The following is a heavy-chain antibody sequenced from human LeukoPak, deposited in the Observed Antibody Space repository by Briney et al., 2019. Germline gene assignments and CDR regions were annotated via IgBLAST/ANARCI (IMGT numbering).Heavy chain of an antibody. CDR2: INPNSGGT. CDR3: ARVEEGYGSGRRENYYYYYMDV. Sequence: ASVKVSCKASGYTFTAYYIHWVRQAPGQGLEWMGWINPNSGGTKYAQKFQGRAPMTGDASIRTAYMELSSLTSDDTAVYYCARVEEGYGSGRRENYYYYYMDVWGKGTTVTISS. J-gene: IGHJ6*03. CDR1: GYTFTAYY. V-gene: IGHV1-2*02. D-gene: IGHD3-10*01.